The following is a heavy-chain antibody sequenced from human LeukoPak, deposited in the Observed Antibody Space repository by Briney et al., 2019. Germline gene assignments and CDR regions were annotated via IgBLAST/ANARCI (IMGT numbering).Heavy chain of an antibody. D-gene: IGHD3-22*01. Sequence: SETLSLTCTVSGGSINSSSYYWGWIRQPPGKGLEWIGSIYYSGSTYYNPSLKSRVTISVDTSKNQFSLKLSSVTAADTAVYYCRVHRSGCSGYLGLGYMDVWGKGTTVTVSS. V-gene: IGHV4-39*01. J-gene: IGHJ6*03. CDR1: GGSINSSSYY. CDR3: RVHRSGCSGYLGLGYMDV. CDR2: IYYSGST.